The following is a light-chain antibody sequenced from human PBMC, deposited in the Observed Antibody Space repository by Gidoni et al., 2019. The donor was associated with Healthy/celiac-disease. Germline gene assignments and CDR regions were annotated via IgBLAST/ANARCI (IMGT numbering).Light chain of an antibody. V-gene: IGKV1-39*01. J-gene: IGKJ1*01. Sequence: DSQMTQSPSSLSASVGDRVTITCRARQSISSYLNWYQQKPGKAPKLLIYAASSLQSGVPSRFSGSGSGTDFTLTISSLQPEYFATYYCQQSSSTPLTFGQGTKVEIK. CDR2: AAS. CDR1: QSISSY. CDR3: QQSSSTPLT.